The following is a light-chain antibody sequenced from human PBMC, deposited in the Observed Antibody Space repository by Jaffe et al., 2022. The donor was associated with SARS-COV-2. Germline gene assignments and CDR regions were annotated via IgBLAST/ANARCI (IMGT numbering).Light chain of an antibody. CDR2: LGS. J-gene: IGKJ4*01. CDR3: MQVLRTPVT. Sequence: EIVMTQSPLSLPVTPGEPASISCRSSQSLLHSDGYNYLEWFLQKPGQSPQLLIYLGSSRASGVPGRFSGTGSGIDFTLKISRVEAEDVGVYYCMQVLRTPVTLGGGTKVEIE. V-gene: IGKV2-28*01. CDR1: QSLLHSDGYNY.